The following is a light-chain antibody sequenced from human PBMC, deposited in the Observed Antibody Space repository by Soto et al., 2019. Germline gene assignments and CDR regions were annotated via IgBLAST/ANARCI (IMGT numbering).Light chain of an antibody. CDR2: GAS. CDR1: QSVSSN. J-gene: IGKJ1*01. V-gene: IGKV3-15*01. Sequence: EIVITQSPATQSVSPGERAPPSCRASQSVSSNLAWYQQKPGQAPRLLIYGASTRATGIPARFSGSGSGTEFTLTISSLQSEDFAVYYCQQYNNWPQTFGQGTKVDIK. CDR3: QQYNNWPQT.